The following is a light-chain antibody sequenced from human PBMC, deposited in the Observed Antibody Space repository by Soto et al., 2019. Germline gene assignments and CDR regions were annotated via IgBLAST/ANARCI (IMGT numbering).Light chain of an antibody. Sequence: QSALTQPRSVSGSPGQSVTISCTGTSSDVGGYNYVSWYQQYPGKAPKLMIYHVTQRPSGVPDRFSGSKSGNTASLTISGLQAEDEADYFCCSYAGTHTAFGGGTKLTVL. J-gene: IGLJ2*01. CDR1: SSDVGGYNY. CDR3: CSYAGTHTA. CDR2: HVT. V-gene: IGLV2-11*01.